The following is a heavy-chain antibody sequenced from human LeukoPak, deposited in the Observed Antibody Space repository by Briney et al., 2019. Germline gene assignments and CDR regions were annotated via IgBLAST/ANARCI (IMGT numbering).Heavy chain of an antibody. CDR1: GYTFTDYY. CDR3: ARSEYYGSGSSYFDY. J-gene: IGHJ4*02. D-gene: IGHD3-10*01. V-gene: IGHV1-2*02. Sequence: ASVKVSCKASGYTFTDYYMHWVRQAPGQGPQWMGWINPNNGATHSAQRFQGRVTMTRDTSISTVYMELSRLTSDDTAVYYCARSEYYGSGSSYFDYWGQGTLVTVSS. CDR2: INPNNGAT.